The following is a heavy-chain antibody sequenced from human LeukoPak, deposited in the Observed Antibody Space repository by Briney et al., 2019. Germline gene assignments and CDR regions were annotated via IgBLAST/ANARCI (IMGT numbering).Heavy chain of an antibody. D-gene: IGHD4-17*01. Sequence: PSETLSLTCAVYGGSFSGYYWSWIRQPPGKGLEWIGGINHSGSTNYNPSLKSRVTISVDTSKNQFSLKLSSVTAADTAVYYCASRDLGDYDVSFFDYWGQGTLVTVSS. CDR1: GGSFSGYY. CDR2: INHSGST. J-gene: IGHJ4*02. CDR3: ASRDLGDYDVSFFDY. V-gene: IGHV4-34*01.